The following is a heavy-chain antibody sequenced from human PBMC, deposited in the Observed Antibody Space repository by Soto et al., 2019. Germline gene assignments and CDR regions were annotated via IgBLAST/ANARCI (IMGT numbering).Heavy chain of an antibody. V-gene: IGHV1-8*01. J-gene: IGHJ4*02. CDR2: MNPNTGNT. CDR1: GYTFTHYD. D-gene: IGHD3-16*01. CDR3: ASGGWGPPFDC. Sequence: QVQLVQSGADIKKPGASVKVSCKASGYTFTHYDITWVRQATGQGLEWMGWMNPNTGNTGFAQKFPDRVTMTRNTSISTAYTELSSLTSEDTGVYFCASGGWGPPFDCWGQGTPVTVSS.